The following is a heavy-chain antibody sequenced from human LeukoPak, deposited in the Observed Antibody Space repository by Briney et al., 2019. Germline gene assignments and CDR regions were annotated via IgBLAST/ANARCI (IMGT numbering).Heavy chain of an antibody. D-gene: IGHD4-23*01. V-gene: IGHV4-34*01. Sequence: PSETLSLTCAVYGGSFSGYYWNWIRQPPGKGLEWIGEINHSGSTNYNPSLKSRVTISVDTSKNQFSLKLSSVTAADTAVYYCARYGGNWSRDYWGQGTLVTVSS. CDR1: GGSFSGYY. CDR2: INHSGST. J-gene: IGHJ4*02. CDR3: ARYGGNWSRDY.